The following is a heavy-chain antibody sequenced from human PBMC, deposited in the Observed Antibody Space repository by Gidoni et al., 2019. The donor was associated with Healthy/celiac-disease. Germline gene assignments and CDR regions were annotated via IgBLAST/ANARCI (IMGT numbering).Heavy chain of an antibody. CDR3: AKDIRPDTAMAYDAFDI. D-gene: IGHD5-18*01. Sequence: DVQLVESGGGLVLPGRSLSLACAAAEFPFDDYAMHWVRQAPGKGLEWVSGISWNSGSIGYADSVKGRFTISRDNAKNSLYLQMNSLRAEDTALYYCAKDIRPDTAMAYDAFDIWGQGTMVTVSS. J-gene: IGHJ3*02. V-gene: IGHV3-9*01. CDR2: ISWNSGSI. CDR1: EFPFDDYA.